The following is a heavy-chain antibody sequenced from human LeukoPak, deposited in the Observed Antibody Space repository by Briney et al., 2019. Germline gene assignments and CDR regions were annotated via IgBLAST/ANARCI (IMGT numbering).Heavy chain of an antibody. CDR2: INHSGST. D-gene: IGHD3-10*01. J-gene: IGHJ4*02. Sequence: SETLSLTCAVYGGSFSGYYWSWIRQPPGKGLEWIGEINHSGSTNYNPSLKSRVTISVDTSKNQFSLKLSSVTAADAAVYYCARGGGLLLWFGERGLFDYWGQGTLVTVSS. CDR3: ARGGGLLLWFGERGLFDY. V-gene: IGHV4-34*01. CDR1: GGSFSGYY.